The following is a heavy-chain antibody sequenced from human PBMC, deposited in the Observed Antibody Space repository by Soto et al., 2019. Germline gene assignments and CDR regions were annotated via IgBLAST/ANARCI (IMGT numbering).Heavy chain of an antibody. CDR1: GGTFSSYT. D-gene: IGHD3-10*01. Sequence: QVQLVQSGAEVKNHGSSVRVSCKASGGTFSSYTLNWVRQSPGQGLEWMGRIIPILSMSTYAQKFQGRVSIIADKSTTTAYMTRSSLRSDDTAIYYCARSYGSGSRPFDYWGQGTLVTVSS. V-gene: IGHV1-69*02. CDR2: IIPILSMS. CDR3: ARSYGSGSRPFDY. J-gene: IGHJ4*02.